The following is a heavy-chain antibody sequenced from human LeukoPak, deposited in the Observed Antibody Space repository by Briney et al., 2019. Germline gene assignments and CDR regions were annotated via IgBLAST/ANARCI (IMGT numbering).Heavy chain of an antibody. V-gene: IGHV3-20*01. CDR2: INWNGGST. J-gene: IGHJ4*02. Sequence: PGGSLRLSCAASGFTFDDYGMSWVRQAPGKGLEWVSGINWNGGSTGYADSVKGRFTISRDNAKNSLYLQMNSLRAEDTALHHCARAGIVGATYDYWGQGTLVTVSS. D-gene: IGHD1-26*01. CDR1: GFTFDDYG. CDR3: ARAGIVGATYDY.